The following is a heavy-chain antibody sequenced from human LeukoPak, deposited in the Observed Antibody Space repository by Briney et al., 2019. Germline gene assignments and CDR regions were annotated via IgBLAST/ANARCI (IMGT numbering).Heavy chain of an antibody. CDR2: ISGSGGST. CDR1: GFTVSSNY. V-gene: IGHV3-23*01. D-gene: IGHD3-3*01. CDR3: AKLRFLEWSNFDY. Sequence: PGGSLRLSCAASGFTVSSNYMSWVRQAPGKGLEWVSAISGSGGSTYYADSVKGRFTISRDNSKNTLYLQMNSLRAEDTAVYYCAKLRFLEWSNFDYWGQGTLVTVSS. J-gene: IGHJ4*02.